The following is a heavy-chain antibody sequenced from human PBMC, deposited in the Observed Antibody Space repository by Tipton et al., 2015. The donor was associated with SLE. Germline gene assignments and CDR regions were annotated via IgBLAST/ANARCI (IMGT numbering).Heavy chain of an antibody. CDR3: ARALRGGSGRGWFDP. CDR1: GGSISSSSYY. Sequence: LRLSCTVSGGSISSSSYYWGWIRQPPGKGLEWIGSIYYSGSTYYNPSLKSRVTISVPTSKNQFSLKRSSVTAADTAVYYCARALRGGSGRGWFDPWGQGTLVTVSS. V-gene: IGHV4-39*01. D-gene: IGHD6-19*01. CDR2: IYYSGST. J-gene: IGHJ5*02.